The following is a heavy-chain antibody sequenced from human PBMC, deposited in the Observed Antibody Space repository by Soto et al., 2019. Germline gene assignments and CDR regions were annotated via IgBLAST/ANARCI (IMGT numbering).Heavy chain of an antibody. V-gene: IGHV1-46*02. CDR1: GYTFNTYY. J-gene: IGHJ4*02. CDR2: IHPSGGGT. Sequence: QVQLVQSGAEVRKPGASVKVSCRPSGYTFNTYYLHWLRQAPGQALEWMGVIHPSGGGTTYAQKFRGRVSGPXXXSXXTVFVELSSLRSDDTAVYYCARGCHIAVVTASFDNWGQGTLVTVSS. CDR3: ARGCHIAVVTASFDN. D-gene: IGHD2-21*02.